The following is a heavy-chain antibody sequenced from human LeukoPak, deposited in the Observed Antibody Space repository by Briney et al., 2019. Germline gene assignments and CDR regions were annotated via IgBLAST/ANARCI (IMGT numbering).Heavy chain of an antibody. V-gene: IGHV4-34*01. J-gene: IGHJ3*02. CDR3: ARPVVPAAHDAFDI. CDR2: INHSGST. Sequence: SETLSLTCAVYGGSFSGYYWSWICQPPGKGLEWIGEINHSGSTNYNPSLKSRVTISVDTSKNQFSLKLSSVTAADTAVYYCARPVVPAAHDAFDIWGQGTMVTVSS. D-gene: IGHD2-2*01. CDR1: GGSFSGYY.